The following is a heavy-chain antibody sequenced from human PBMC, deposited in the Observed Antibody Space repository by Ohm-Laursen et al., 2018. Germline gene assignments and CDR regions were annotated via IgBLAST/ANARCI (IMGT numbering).Heavy chain of an antibody. Sequence: SLRLSCAASGFTFSSYAMSWVRQAPGKGLEWVSAISGSGGSTYYADSVKGRFTISRDNSKNTLYLQMNSLRAEDTAVYYCAKTYSYSYYYYGMDVWGQGTTVTVSS. CDR3: AKTYSYSYYYYGMDV. D-gene: IGHD5-18*01. J-gene: IGHJ6*02. CDR1: GFTFSSYA. V-gene: IGHV3-23*01. CDR2: ISGSGGST.